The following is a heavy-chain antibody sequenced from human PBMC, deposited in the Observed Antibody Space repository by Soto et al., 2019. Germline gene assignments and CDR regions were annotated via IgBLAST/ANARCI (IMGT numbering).Heavy chain of an antibody. CDR2: VIPIFGTA. Sequence: QVQLVQSGAEVKKPGSSVKVSCKASGGTFSSYAISWVRQAPGQGLEWMGGVIPIFGTANYAQKFQGRVTITADESTSTDYMELSSLRSEDTAVYYYARTSPKDSSGWKNWFDPWGQGTLVTVSA. V-gene: IGHV1-69*01. CDR1: GGTFSSYA. J-gene: IGHJ5*02. CDR3: ARTSPKDSSGWKNWFDP. D-gene: IGHD6-19*01.